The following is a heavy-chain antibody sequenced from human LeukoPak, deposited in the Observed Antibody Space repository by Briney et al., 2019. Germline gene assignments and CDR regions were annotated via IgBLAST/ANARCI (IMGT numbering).Heavy chain of an antibody. V-gene: IGHV4-34*01. J-gene: IGHJ4*02. CDR1: GVSFSGYY. D-gene: IGHD3-3*01. CDR2: INHSGST. Sequence: PSETLSLTCAVYGVSFSGYYWSWIRQPPGKGLEWIGEINHSGSTNYNPSLKSRVTISVDTSKNQFSLKLNSVTAADTAVYYCARWEWLRGFDYWGQGTLITVSS. CDR3: ARWEWLRGFDY.